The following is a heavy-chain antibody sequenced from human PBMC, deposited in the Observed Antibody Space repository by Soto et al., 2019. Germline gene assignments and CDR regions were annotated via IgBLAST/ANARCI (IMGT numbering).Heavy chain of an antibody. V-gene: IGHV3-23*01. CDR3: AKDFTAYLSSWFHL. J-gene: IGHJ5*02. D-gene: IGHD6-13*01. CDR1: EFTFSSNA. CDR2: ITGSGSTI. Sequence: QPGGSLRLSCAASEFTFSSNAMHWVRQAPGKGLEWVSGITGSGSTIFYADSVKGRFTISRDNFKNTLSLHMSSLRAEDMAIYYCAKDFTAYLSSWFHLWGQGTLVTVSS.